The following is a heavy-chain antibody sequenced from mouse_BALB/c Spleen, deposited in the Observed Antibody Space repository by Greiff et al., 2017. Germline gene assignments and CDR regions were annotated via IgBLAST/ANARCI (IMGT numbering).Heavy chain of an antibody. V-gene: IGHV5-6*01. CDR1: GFTFSSYG. D-gene: IGHD1-1*01. J-gene: IGHJ2*01. Sequence: EVQGVESGGDLVKPGGSLKLSCAASGFTFSSYGMSWVRQTPDKRLEWVATISSGGSYTYYPDSVKGRFTISRDNAKNTLYLQMSSLKSEDTAMYYCASLRGYFDYWGQGTTLTVSS. CDR2: ISSGGSYT. CDR3: ASLRGYFDY.